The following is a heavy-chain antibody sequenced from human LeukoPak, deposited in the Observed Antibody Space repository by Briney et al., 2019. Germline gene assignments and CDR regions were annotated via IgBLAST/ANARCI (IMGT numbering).Heavy chain of an antibody. CDR3: EKDDSVLKYYFDC. CDR1: GFTFSSYG. D-gene: IGHD3-22*01. Sequence: GGSLRLSCAASGFTFSSYGMHWVRQAPGKGLEWVAVIWYDGSNKYYADSVKGRFTISRDNSKNTLYLQMNSLRAEDTAVYYCEKDDSVLKYYFDCWGEGTLVTVSS. J-gene: IGHJ4*02. V-gene: IGHV3-33*06. CDR2: IWYDGSNK.